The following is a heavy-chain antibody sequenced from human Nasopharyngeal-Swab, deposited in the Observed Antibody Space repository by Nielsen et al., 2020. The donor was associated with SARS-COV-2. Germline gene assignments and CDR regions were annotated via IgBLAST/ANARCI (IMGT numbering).Heavy chain of an antibody. CDR2: ISAYNGNT. V-gene: IGHV1-18*01. Sequence: ASVKVSCKASGYTFTSYGISWVRQAPGQGLEWMGWISAYNGNTNYAQKLQGRVTMTTDTSTSTAYMELRSPRSDDTAVYYCARVELYDFWSGYYLFDYWGQGTLVTVSS. CDR3: ARVELYDFWSGYYLFDY. J-gene: IGHJ4*02. D-gene: IGHD3-3*01. CDR1: GYTFTSYG.